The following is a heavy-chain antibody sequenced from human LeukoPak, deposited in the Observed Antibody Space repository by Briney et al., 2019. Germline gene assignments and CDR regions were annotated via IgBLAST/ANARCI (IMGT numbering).Heavy chain of an antibody. Sequence: PGRSLRLSCAASGFTFSSYGMHWVRQAPGKGLEWEALIAYDGTNNYYADSVKGRFTISRDNSKNTLYLQMNSLRAEDTAVYYCAKDYEPLVGVHRWGDWFDPWGQGTLVTVSS. V-gene: IGHV3-30*18. J-gene: IGHJ5*02. CDR1: GFTFSSYG. D-gene: IGHD1-26*01. CDR2: IAYDGTNN. CDR3: AKDYEPLVGVHRWGDWFDP.